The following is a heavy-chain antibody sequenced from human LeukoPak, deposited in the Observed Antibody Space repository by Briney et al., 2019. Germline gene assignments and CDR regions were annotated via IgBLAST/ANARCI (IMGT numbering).Heavy chain of an antibody. D-gene: IGHD3-9*01. V-gene: IGHV3-49*04. CDR2: IRRKDHGVTP. J-gene: IGHJ4*02. CDR1: GFTFGDYA. CDR3: ARDSNFELDY. Sequence: GGSLRLSCTTSGFTFGDYAMSWVRQAPGKGLEWVGLIRRKDHGVTPEHAASVKRRFTISRDDSTSIAYLQMNSLKTEDTAVYFCARDSNFELDYWGQGTQVTVSS.